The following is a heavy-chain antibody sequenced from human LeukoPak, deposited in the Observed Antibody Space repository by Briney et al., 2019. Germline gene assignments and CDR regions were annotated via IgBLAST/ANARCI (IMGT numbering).Heavy chain of an antibody. J-gene: IGHJ4*02. CDR3: ARGRNSYGKQPRYYFDY. CDR1: GYTFTSYY. Sequence: ASVKVSCKASGYTFTSYYMHWVRQAPGQGLEWMGIINPSGGSTSYAQKFQGRVTMTRDTSTSTVYMELSSLRSEDTAVYYCARGRNSYGKQPRYYFDYWGQGTLVTVSS. V-gene: IGHV1-46*01. CDR2: INPSGGST. D-gene: IGHD5-18*01.